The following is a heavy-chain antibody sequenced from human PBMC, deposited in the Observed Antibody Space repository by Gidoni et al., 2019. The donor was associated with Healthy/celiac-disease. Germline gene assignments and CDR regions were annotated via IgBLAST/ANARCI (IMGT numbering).Heavy chain of an antibody. D-gene: IGHD2-15*01. V-gene: IGHV3-48*04. CDR2: MSSSSSTI. Sequence: EVQLVESGGGLVQPGGSLRLSCAASGFTFSSYSLNWVRQAPGKGLEWVSYMSSSSSTIYYADSVKGRFTISRDNAKNSLYLQMNSLRAEDTAVYYCARGWGDYCSGGSCYDYYGMDVWGQGTTVTVSS. CDR1: GFTFSSYS. CDR3: ARGWGDYCSGGSCYDYYGMDV. J-gene: IGHJ6*02.